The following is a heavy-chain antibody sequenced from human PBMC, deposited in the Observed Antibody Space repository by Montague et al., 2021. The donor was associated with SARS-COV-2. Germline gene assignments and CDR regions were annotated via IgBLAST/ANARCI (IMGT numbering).Heavy chain of an antibody. CDR1: GGSISSYY. Sequence: SETLSLTCTVSGGSISSYYWSWIRQPPGKGLGGIGYIYYSGGTNSTPSLKSRVTISVDTSKNQFSLKLSSVTAADTAVYYCARGSGWMGNAFDIWGQGTMVTVSS. J-gene: IGHJ3*02. CDR3: ARGSGWMGNAFDI. V-gene: IGHV4-59*01. CDR2: IYYSGGT. D-gene: IGHD6-19*01.